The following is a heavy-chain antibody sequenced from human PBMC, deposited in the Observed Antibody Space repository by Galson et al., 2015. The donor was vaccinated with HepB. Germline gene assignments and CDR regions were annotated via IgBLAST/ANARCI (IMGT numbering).Heavy chain of an antibody. D-gene: IGHD7-27*01. Sequence: SLRLSCAASGFTFSSYGMHWVRQAPGKGLEWVAVISYDGSNKYYADSVKGRFTISRDNSKNTLYLQMNSLRAEDTAVYYCSNWGGAFDYWGQGTLVTVSS. CDR2: ISYDGSNK. CDR1: GFTFSSYG. J-gene: IGHJ4*02. CDR3: SNWGGAFDY. V-gene: IGHV3-30*03.